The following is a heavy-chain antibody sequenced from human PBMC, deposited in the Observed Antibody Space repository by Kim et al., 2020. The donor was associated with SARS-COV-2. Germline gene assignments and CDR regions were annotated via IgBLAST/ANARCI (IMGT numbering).Heavy chain of an antibody. CDR1: WVPFSSYT. CDR2: IGSVPTDK. D-gene: IGHD6-19*01. Sequence: GGSLRLSCVASWVPFSSYTFSWLRHAPGKGLECIASIGSVPTDKHSADSGQGRLTISRDTDKDSIYLQMSNLRDEDTAVYYCARRDGGWFHFWGQGTLVTVSS. CDR3: ARRDGGWFHF. V-gene: IGHV3-48*02. J-gene: IGHJ4*02.